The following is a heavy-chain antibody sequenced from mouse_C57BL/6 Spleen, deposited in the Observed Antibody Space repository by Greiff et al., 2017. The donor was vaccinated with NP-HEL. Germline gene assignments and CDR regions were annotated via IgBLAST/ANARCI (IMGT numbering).Heavy chain of an antibody. V-gene: IGHV1-55*01. CDR2: IYPGSGST. J-gene: IGHJ2*01. CDR1: GYTFPSSW. CDR3: ARDQGYFDY. Sequence: QVQLQQPGAELVKPGASVKMSCKASGYTFPSSWITWVKQRPGQGLGWIGEIYPGSGSTNYNEKFKSKATLTVDTSSSTAYMQLSSLTSEDSAVYYCARDQGYFDYWGQGTTLTVSS.